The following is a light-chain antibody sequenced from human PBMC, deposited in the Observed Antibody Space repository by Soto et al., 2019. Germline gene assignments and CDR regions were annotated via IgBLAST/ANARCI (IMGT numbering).Light chain of an antibody. CDR3: ISYTDRQSYL. J-gene: IGLJ1*01. Sequence: LTQPPSVSGSPGQSITISCSGTSSDIGSYNHVAWYQQFPGKSPKLMIYAVSDRASGVSDRFSGSKSGITASLTISGLQTEYEADYYCISYTDRQSYLFGTGTKVTIL. V-gene: IGLV2-14*03. CDR2: AVS. CDR1: SSDIGSYNH.